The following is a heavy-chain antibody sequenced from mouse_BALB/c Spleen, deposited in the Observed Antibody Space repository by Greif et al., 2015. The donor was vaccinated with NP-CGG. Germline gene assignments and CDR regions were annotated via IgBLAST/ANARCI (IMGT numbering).Heavy chain of an antibody. CDR1: GYTFISYY. D-gene: IGHD1-2*01. J-gene: IGHJ2*01. CDR3: TRGRRRDFDF. V-gene: IGHV1S81*02. Sequence: VQLQQSGAELVKPGASVKLSCKASGYTFISYYMYWVKQRPGQGLEWIGEINPSNGGANLNEKFKSKATLTVDKSSSTAYMQFSSLTSEDSAVYFCTRGRRRDFDFWGQGTTLTVSS. CDR2: INPSNGGA.